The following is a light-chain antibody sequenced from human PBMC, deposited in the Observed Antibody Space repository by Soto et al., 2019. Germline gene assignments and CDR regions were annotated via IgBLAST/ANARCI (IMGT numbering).Light chain of an antibody. CDR3: QQSFNTPYS. J-gene: IGKJ2*03. Sequence: DIQMTQSPSSLSASVGDTVTITCRASQTIGSYLSWYHQIPGKPPKLLISAVSRLQTGVPSRFSGSGSGTDFTLTISSLQPEDFATYYCQQSFNTPYSFGQGT. V-gene: IGKV1-39*01. CDR2: AVS. CDR1: QTIGSY.